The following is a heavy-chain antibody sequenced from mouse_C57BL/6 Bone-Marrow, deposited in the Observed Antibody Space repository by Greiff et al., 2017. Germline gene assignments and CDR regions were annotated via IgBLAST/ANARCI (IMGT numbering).Heavy chain of an antibody. CDR2: IDPENGDT. V-gene: IGHV14-4*01. D-gene: IGHD1-1*01. CDR1: GFNIKDDY. CDR3: TTPTTVPY. Sequence: EVQLQQSGAELVRPGASVKLSCTASGFNIKDDYMHWVKQRPEQGLEWIGWIDPENGDTEYASKFQGKATITADTSSNTAYLQLSSLTSEDTAVYYCTTPTTVPYWGQGTTLTVSS. J-gene: IGHJ2*01.